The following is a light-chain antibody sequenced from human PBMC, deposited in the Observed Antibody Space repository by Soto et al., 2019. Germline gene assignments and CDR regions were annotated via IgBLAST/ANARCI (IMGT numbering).Light chain of an antibody. V-gene: IGKV1-5*01. Sequence: DVQMSQSPSTLSASLGDRVTITCRASQSINNLLACYQQKPGKAPKFLIYDVSTLESGVPSRFSGSGSGTEFTLTISSLQPEDFATYYCQQYDIYPLTSGGGTK. CDR2: DVS. CDR1: QSINNL. J-gene: IGKJ4*01. CDR3: QQYDIYPLT.